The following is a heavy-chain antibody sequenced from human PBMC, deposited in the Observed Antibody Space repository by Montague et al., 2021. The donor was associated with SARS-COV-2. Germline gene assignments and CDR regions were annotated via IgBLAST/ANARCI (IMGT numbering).Heavy chain of an antibody. CDR1: GGSINNYY. CDR3: ARHLAVGTSGFDI. D-gene: IGHD6-19*01. J-gene: IGHJ3*02. V-gene: IGHV4-59*08. CDR2: IHYTGSA. Sequence: SETLSLTCTVFGGSINNYYWSWIRQPPEKGPEWIAFIHYTGSANYNPSLKSRATISVDPYKNQCSLKLTSVTAADAALYYCARHLAVGTSGFDIWGQGTMVTVSS.